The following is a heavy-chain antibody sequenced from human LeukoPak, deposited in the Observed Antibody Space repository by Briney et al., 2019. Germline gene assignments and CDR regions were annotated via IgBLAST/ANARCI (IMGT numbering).Heavy chain of an antibody. CDR3: VLYHLREFGVITGFDS. V-gene: IGHV1-24*01. Sequence: GASVKVSCTVSAYSKNEFYRHWVHQAPGKGLEWMGGFDPQEGKSIYAQKFQGRVSMTDDTFADTVFMELRSLTSEDTAVYYCVLYHLREFGVITGFDSWGQGTLVTVSS. CDR2: FDPQEGKS. J-gene: IGHJ5*01. D-gene: IGHD3-16*01. CDR1: AYSKNEFY.